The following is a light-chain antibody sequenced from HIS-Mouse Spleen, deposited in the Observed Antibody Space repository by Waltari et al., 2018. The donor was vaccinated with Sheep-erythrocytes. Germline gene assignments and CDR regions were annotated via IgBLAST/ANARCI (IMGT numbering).Light chain of an antibody. CDR2: EDS. CDR1: ALPKKY. Sequence: SYELTQPPSVSVSPGQTARITCSGDALPKKYAYWYQQKSGQAPGLVIYEDSKRPSGSPGGFAGSTSGTMATLTISGAQVEDEADYYCYSTDSSGNHWVFGGGTKLTVL. V-gene: IGLV3-10*01. CDR3: YSTDSSGNHWV. J-gene: IGLJ3*02.